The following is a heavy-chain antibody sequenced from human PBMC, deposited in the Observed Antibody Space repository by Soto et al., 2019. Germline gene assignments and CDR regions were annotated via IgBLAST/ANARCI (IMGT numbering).Heavy chain of an antibody. D-gene: IGHD6-13*01. CDR3: ARDGFAPRTTYSSSWYDYYYYYMDV. CDR1: GFTFSSYW. J-gene: IGHJ6*03. V-gene: IGHV3-7*01. CDR2: IKQDGSEK. Sequence: GGSLRLSCAASGFTFSSYWMSWVRQAPGKGLEWVANIKQDGSEKYYVDSVKGRFTISRDNAKNSLYLQMNSLRAEDTAVYYCARDGFAPRTTYSSSWYDYYYYYMDVWGQGTTVTVSS.